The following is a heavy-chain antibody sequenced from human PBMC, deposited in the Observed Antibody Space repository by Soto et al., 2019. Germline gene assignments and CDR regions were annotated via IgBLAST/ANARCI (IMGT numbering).Heavy chain of an antibody. J-gene: IGHJ4*02. CDR2: INAGNGNT. V-gene: IGHV1-3*01. D-gene: IGHD3-10*01. CDR1: GYTFTSYA. CDR3: AREQHGITMVRGVIRYCDY. Sequence: QVQLVQSGAEVKKPGASVKVSCKASGYTFTSYAMHWVRQAPGQRLEWMGWINAGNGNTKYSQKFQGRVTITRDTSASTAYMELSSLRSEDTAVYYCAREQHGITMVRGVIRYCDYGGQGTLVTVSS.